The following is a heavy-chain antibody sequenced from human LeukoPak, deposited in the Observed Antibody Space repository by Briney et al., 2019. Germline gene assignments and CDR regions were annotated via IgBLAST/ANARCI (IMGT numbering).Heavy chain of an antibody. CDR2: INPNSGGT. D-gene: IGHD2-2*01. Sequence: ASVKVSCKASGYTFTGYHMHWVRQAPGQGLEWMGRINPNSGGTTYAQKFQGRVTMTRDTSISTAYMELSRLRSDDTAVYYCATYCSSTSCPPNYWGQGTLVTVSS. CDR1: GYTFTGYH. V-gene: IGHV1-2*06. J-gene: IGHJ4*02. CDR3: ATYCSSTSCPPNY.